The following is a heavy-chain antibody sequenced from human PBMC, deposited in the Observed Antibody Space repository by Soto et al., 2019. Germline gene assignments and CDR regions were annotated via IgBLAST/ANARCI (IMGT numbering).Heavy chain of an antibody. J-gene: IGHJ1*01. D-gene: IGHD3-22*01. CDR2: VIPIFRTS. Sequence: QVQLVQSGAEVKKPGSSVKVSCKASGGTFSRYAINWVRQAPGQGLEWMGGVIPIFRTSNYAQKFQGRVAITADVSTSTAYMELGSLSSEDTAVYSCASTYRTYDSRGYYYPEYFQHWGQGTLVTVSS. CDR3: ASTYRTYDSRGYYYPEYFQH. CDR1: GGTFSRYA. V-gene: IGHV1-69*01.